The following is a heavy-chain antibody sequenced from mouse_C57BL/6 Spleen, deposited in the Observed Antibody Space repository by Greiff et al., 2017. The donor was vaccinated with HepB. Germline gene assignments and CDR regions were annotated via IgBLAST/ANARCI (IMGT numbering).Heavy chain of an antibody. CDR1: GYTFTDHT. V-gene: IGHV1-78*01. CDR2: IYPRDGST. Sequence: VQLQQSDAELVKPGASVKISCKVSGYTFTDHTIHWMKQRPEQGLEWIGYIYPRDGSTKYNEKFKGKATLTADKAYSTAYMQLNSLKYEDSAVYFCARKENWDLFAYWGQGTLVTVSA. J-gene: IGHJ3*01. CDR3: ARKENWDLFAY. D-gene: IGHD4-1*01.